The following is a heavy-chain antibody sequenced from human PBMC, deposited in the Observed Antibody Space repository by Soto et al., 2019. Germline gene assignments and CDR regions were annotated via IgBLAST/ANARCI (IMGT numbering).Heavy chain of an antibody. CDR3: ARAILGREPAGAFDI. V-gene: IGHV3-13*01. Sequence: GGSLRLSCAASGFTFSSYDMHWVRQATGKGLEWVSAIGTAGDTYYPGSVKGRFTISRENAKNSLYLQMNSLRAGDTAVYYCARAILGREPAGAFDIWGQGTMVTVSS. D-gene: IGHD2-2*01. CDR1: GFTFSSYD. J-gene: IGHJ3*02. CDR2: IGTAGDT.